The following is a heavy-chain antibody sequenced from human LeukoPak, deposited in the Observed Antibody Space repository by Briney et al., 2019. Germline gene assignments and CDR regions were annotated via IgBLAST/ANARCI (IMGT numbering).Heavy chain of an antibody. D-gene: IGHD5-24*01. Sequence: SETLSLTCTVSGGSISSGGYYWSWIRQPPGKGLEWIGYIYHSGSTYYNPSLKSRVTISVDRSKNQFSLKLSSVTAADTAVYYCATLRDGYNPYFDYWGRGTLVTVSS. CDR2: IYHSGST. J-gene: IGHJ4*02. V-gene: IGHV4-30-2*01. CDR1: GGSISSGGYY. CDR3: ATLRDGYNPYFDY.